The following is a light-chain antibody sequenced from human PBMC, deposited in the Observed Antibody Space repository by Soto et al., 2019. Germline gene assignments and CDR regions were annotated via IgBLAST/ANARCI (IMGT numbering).Light chain of an antibody. J-gene: IGKJ1*01. CDR1: QSVSNSY. CDR3: QQYNAYSWT. CDR2: AAS. Sequence: EMLLTQSPGTLSLSPGERATLSCRASQSVSNSYLAWYQQKPGQAPRLLIYAASTRATGIPERFSGSGSGTDFTLTISRLEPEDFGTYYCQQYNAYSWTFGQGTKVAIK. V-gene: IGKV3-20*01.